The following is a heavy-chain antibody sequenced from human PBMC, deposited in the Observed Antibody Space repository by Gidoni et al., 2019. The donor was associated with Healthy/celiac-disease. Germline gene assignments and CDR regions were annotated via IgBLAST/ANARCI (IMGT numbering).Heavy chain of an antibody. Sequence: QVQLQESGPGLVKPSETLSLTCTVSGGSISSYYWSWIRQPPGKGLEWIGYIYYSGSTNYNPSLKSRVTISVDTSKNQFSLKLSSVTAADTAVYYCARDLGRWLQSGTDAFDIWGQGTMVTVSS. V-gene: IGHV4-59*01. CDR3: ARDLGRWLQSGTDAFDI. J-gene: IGHJ3*02. CDR2: IYYSGST. CDR1: GGSISSYY. D-gene: IGHD5-12*01.